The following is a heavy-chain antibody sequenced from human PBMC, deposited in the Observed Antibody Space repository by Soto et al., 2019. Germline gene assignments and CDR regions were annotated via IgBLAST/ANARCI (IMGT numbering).Heavy chain of an antibody. CDR2: INQSGSP. CDR3: AKSHTYYDFWSGPAVNWFDP. Sequence: SETLSLTCAVSSGTISSSNWWTWVRQPPGKGLEWIGEINQSGSPNYNPSLRSRVTISVDKSKSQFFLKLSSVTAADTAVYSCAKSHTYYDFWSGPAVNWFDPWGQGTLVTVSS. J-gene: IGHJ5*02. V-gene: IGHV4-4*02. CDR1: SGTISSSNW. D-gene: IGHD3-3*01.